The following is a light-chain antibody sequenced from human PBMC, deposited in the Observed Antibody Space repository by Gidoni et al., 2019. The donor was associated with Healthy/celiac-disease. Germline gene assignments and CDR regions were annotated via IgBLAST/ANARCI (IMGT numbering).Light chain of an antibody. CDR1: QSISSY. CDR2: AAS. V-gene: IGKV1-39*01. Sequence: DIQMTQSPSSLSASVGERVTITCRASQSISSYLNWYQQKPGKAPKLLIYAASSLQSGVPSRFSGSGSGTDFTLTISSLQPEDFATYYCQQSYSTPGTFXGXTKVEIK. J-gene: IGKJ4*01. CDR3: QQSYSTPGT.